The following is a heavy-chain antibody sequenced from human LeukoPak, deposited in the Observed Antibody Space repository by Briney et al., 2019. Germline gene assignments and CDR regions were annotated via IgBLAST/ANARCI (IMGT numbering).Heavy chain of an antibody. J-gene: IGHJ4*02. CDR3: AKDSVAGKKNFDY. CDR1: GFTFSSYG. Sequence: PGRSLRLSCAASGFTFSSYGMHWVRQAPGKGLEWVAAISFDGSNEYYADSVKGRFTISRDNAKNTLYLKMNSLRAEDTAVFYCAKDSVAGKKNFDYWGQGTLVTVSS. CDR2: ISFDGSNE. D-gene: IGHD6-19*01. V-gene: IGHV3-30*18.